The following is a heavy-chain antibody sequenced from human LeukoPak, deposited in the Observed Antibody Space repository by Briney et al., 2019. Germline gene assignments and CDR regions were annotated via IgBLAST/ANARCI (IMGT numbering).Heavy chain of an antibody. CDR1: GFIFSNYW. CDR3: ARDYLLLPYYYYMDV. D-gene: IGHD3-22*01. V-gene: IGHV3-7*01. J-gene: IGHJ6*03. Sequence: GGSLRLSCEASGFIFSNYWMTWVRQAPGKGLEWVANIKQDGSEKYYLDSVKGRFIISRDNAKNSLYLQMNSLRAEDAAVYYCARDYLLLPYYYYMDVWGKGTTVTVSS. CDR2: IKQDGSEK.